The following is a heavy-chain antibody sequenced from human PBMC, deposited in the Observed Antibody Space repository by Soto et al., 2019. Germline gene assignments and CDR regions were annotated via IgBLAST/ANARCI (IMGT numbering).Heavy chain of an antibody. J-gene: IGHJ3*02. V-gene: IGHV3-23*01. Sequence: EVQLLESGGGLVHPGGSLRLSCAASGFTFSNYARSWVRQAPGKGLEWVSAISGSGVGTYYPDSVKGRFTISRDNSKNTLSLQMNSLRAEDTAVYYCAKEIFDSRGYYSDAFDIWGQGTMVTVSS. CDR1: GFTFSNYA. CDR3: AKEIFDSRGYYSDAFDI. D-gene: IGHD3-22*01. CDR2: ISGSGVGT.